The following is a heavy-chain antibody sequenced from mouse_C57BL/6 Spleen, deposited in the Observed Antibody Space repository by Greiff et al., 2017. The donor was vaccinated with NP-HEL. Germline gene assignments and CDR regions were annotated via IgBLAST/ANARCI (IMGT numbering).Heavy chain of an antibody. CDR2: MYPGDGDT. J-gene: IGHJ2*01. CDR1: GYAFSSSW. CDR3: ARDYSNYVPFDY. D-gene: IGHD2-5*01. Sequence: VQLQQSGPELVKPGASVKISCKASGYAFSSSWMNWVKQRPGKGLEWIGRMYPGDGDTNYNGKFKGKATLTADKSSSTAYMQLSSPTSEDSAVYFCARDYSNYVPFDYWGQGTTLTVSS. V-gene: IGHV1-82*01.